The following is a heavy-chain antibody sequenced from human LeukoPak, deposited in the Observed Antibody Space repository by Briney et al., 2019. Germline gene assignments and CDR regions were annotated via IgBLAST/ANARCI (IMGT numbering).Heavy chain of an antibody. V-gene: IGHV3-53*01. J-gene: IGHJ4*02. CDR2: IYSGGST. D-gene: IGHD6-19*01. CDR3: ARDRYSSGWFDY. Sequence: PGGSLRLSSAASGFTVSSNYMSWVRQAPGKGLEWVSVIYSGGSTYYADSVKGRFTISRDNSKNTLYLQMNSLRAEDTAVYYCARDRYSSGWFDYWGQGTLVTVSS. CDR1: GFTVSSNY.